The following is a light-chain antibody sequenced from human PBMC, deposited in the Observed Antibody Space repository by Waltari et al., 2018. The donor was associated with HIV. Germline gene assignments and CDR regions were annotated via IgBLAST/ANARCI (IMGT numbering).Light chain of an antibody. CDR2: EGI. CDR1: SSDIGNYNL. Sequence: QSALTQPASVSGSPGQSITISCTGTSSDIGNYNLVSWYQQHPGKAPKLIIYEGIKRPAGVSHRIAGSKSATAASLTISGLQAEAESDDFCSSYGRSSNWLFGGGTQLTVL. CDR3: SSYGRSSNWL. J-gene: IGLJ2*01. V-gene: IGLV2-23*01.